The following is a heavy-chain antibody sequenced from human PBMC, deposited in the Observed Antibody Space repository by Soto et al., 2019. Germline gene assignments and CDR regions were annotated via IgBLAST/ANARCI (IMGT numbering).Heavy chain of an antibody. J-gene: IGHJ5*02. D-gene: IGHD3-10*01. CDR1: GFTFSSYA. CDR3: AKDLFYPRGRDNWFDP. V-gene: IGHV3-23*01. Sequence: VGSLRLSCAASGFTFSSYAMSWVRQAPGKGLEWVSAISGSGGSTYYADSVKGRFTISRDNSKNTLYLQMNSLRAEDTAVYYCAKDLFYPRGRDNWFDPWGQGTLVTVSS. CDR2: ISGSGGST.